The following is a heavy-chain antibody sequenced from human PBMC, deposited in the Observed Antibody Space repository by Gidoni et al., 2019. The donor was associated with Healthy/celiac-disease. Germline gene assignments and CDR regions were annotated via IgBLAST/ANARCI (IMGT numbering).Heavy chain of an antibody. CDR3: ARELDDSSGYYFWGAFDI. CDR1: GFPFSDHY. CDR2: TRNKANSYTT. V-gene: IGHV3-72*01. J-gene: IGHJ3*02. Sequence: EVQLVESGGGLVQPGGSLSLSCSASGFPFSDHYMEWVRQAPGKGLEWVGRTRNKANSYTTEYAASVKGRFTISRDDSKNSLYLQMNSLKTEDTAVYYCARELDDSSGYYFWGAFDIWGQGTMVTVSS. D-gene: IGHD3-22*01.